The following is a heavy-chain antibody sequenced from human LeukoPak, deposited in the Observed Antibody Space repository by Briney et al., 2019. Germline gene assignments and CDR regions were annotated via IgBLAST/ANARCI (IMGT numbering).Heavy chain of an antibody. CDR3: ARNPRYGSGKVDY. Sequence: APVKVSCKASGYTFTSYDINWVRQATGQGLEWMGWMNPNSGNTGYAQKFQGRVPMTRNTSISTAYMELSSLRSEDTAVYYCARNPRYGSGKVDYWGQGTLVTVSS. V-gene: IGHV1-8*02. CDR1: GYTFTSYD. J-gene: IGHJ4*02. CDR2: MNPNSGNT. D-gene: IGHD3-10*01.